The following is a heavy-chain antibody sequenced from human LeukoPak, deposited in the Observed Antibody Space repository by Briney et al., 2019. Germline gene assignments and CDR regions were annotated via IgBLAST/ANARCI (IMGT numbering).Heavy chain of an antibody. J-gene: IGHJ4*02. V-gene: IGHV3-7*04. CDR1: GFTFSSYW. CDR2: IKQDGSEK. CDR3: ARGRYRLNQYYFDY. D-gene: IGHD1-1*01. Sequence: GGSLRLSCAASGFTFSSYWMSWVRQAPGKGLEWVANIKQDGSEKYYVDSVKGRFTISRDNAKNSLYLQMNSLRAEDTAVYYCARGRYRLNQYYFDYWGQGTLVTVSS.